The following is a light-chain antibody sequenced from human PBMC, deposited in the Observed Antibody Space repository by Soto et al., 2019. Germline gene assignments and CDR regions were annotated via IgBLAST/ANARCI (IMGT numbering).Light chain of an antibody. CDR2: GAS. J-gene: IGKJ1*01. V-gene: IGKV3-20*01. CDR1: QSVSRTS. CDR3: QQYGSSPLT. Sequence: EIVLTQSPGTLSLSPGERAALSCRASQSVSRTSLAWYQQKPGQAPRLLIFGASSRATGIPDRFSGSGSGTEFSLTISRLEPEDFAVYYCQQYGSSPLTFGQGTKVEIK.